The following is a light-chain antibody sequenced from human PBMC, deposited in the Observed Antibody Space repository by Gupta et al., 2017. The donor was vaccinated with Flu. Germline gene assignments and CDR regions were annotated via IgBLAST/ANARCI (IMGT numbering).Light chain of an antibody. J-gene: IGLJ7*01. CDR2: DDS. V-gene: IGLV3-21*02. CDR3: QVWESRSDNVAV. Sequence: SYVLPQPPSVSVAPGQTAWLTCGGNNSGSKSVHWYHRSPGEAPVVLVYDDSDRPAGTPELFAGSNSEDTATVTISMVEAGDEADDYCQVWESRSDNVAVFGGGTKLTVL. CDR1: NSGSKS.